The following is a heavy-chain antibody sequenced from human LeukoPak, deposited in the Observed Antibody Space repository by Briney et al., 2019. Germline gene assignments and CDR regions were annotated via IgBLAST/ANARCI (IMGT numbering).Heavy chain of an antibody. CDR2: LIGSSGST. CDR1: GFTSTNYA. D-gene: IGHD5-12*01. V-gene: IGHV3-23*01. Sequence: PGGSLRLSCAASGFTSTNYAMNWVRQAPGKGLEWVSVLIGSSGSTDYADSVKGRFTISRDNSKNTVFLQMNSLRAEDTAIYYCAKGAYDYHEIGYFASWGQGTLVTVSS. J-gene: IGHJ4*02. CDR3: AKGAYDYHEIGYFAS.